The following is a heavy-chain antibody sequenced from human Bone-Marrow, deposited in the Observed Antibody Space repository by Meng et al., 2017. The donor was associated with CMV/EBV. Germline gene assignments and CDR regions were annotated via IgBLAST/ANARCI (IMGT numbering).Heavy chain of an antibody. D-gene: IGHD2-2*02. Sequence: GWSLRSSWSASGLTLSSYGMHWVRQAPGKGLEWVAFIWYDGSNKYYADSVKGRFTISRDNSKNTLYLQMNSLRAEDTAVYYSAKGSYCSSTSCYRGAFENWRQGTMVTVSS. V-gene: IGHV3-30*02. CDR2: IWYDGSNK. J-gene: IGHJ3*02. CDR1: GLTLSSYG. CDR3: AKGSYCSSTSCYRGAFEN.